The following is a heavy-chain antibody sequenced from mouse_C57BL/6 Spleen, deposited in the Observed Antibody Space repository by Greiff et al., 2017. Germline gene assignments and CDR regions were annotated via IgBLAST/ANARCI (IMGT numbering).Heavy chain of an antibody. CDR1: GYSITSGYY. J-gene: IGHJ2*01. Sequence: EVQLVESGPGLVKPSQSLSLTCSVTGYSITSGYYWNWIRQFPGNKLEWMGYISYDGSNNYNPSLKNRISSTRDTSKNQFFLKLNSVTTEDTATYYCASADYYGSSPFDYWGQGTTLTVSS. D-gene: IGHD1-1*01. CDR3: ASADYYGSSPFDY. V-gene: IGHV3-6*01. CDR2: ISYDGSN.